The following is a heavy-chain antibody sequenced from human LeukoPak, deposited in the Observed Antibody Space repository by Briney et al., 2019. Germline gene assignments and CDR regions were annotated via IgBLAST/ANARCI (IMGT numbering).Heavy chain of an antibody. CDR2: IHHSGST. D-gene: IGHD3-10*01. V-gene: IGHV4-34*01. CDR1: GGSFSGYY. CDR3: ARHPYYGSGSPQYYYYYYMDV. Sequence: SETLSLTCAVYGGSFSGYYWSWIRQPPGKGLEWIGEIHHSGSTNSNASLKSRVTISVDTSKNQFSLKLSSVTAADTAVYYCARHPYYGSGSPQYYYYYYMDVWGKGTTVTISS. J-gene: IGHJ6*03.